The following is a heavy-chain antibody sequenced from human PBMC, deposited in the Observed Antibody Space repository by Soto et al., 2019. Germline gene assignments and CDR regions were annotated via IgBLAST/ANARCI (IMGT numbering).Heavy chain of an antibody. D-gene: IGHD6-6*01. V-gene: IGHV3-33*01. CDR2: IWYDGSNK. Sequence: GESLKISCAASGFTFSSYGMHWVRQAPGKGLEWVAVIWYDGSNKYYADSVKGRFTISRDNSKNTLYLQMNSLRAEDTAVYYCARPVRRAARYHYGMYVWGQGTTVPVSS. J-gene: IGHJ6*02. CDR1: GFTFSSYG. CDR3: ARPVRRAARYHYGMYV.